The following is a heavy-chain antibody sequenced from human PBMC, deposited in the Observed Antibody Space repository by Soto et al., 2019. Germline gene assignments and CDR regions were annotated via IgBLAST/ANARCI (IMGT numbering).Heavy chain of an antibody. D-gene: IGHD3-22*01. CDR3: ANGCYTYYDSSGYPNCPSMDV. J-gene: IGHJ6*02. V-gene: IGHV3-30*18. CDR1: GLTFSSYG. Sequence: PGGSRRLSCAASGLTFSSYGMRWVRQAPGKGLEWVAVISYDGSNKYYADSVKGRFTISRDNSKNTLYLQMNSLRAEDTAVYYCANGCYTYYDSSGYPNCPSMDVWGQGTTVTAP. CDR2: ISYDGSNK.